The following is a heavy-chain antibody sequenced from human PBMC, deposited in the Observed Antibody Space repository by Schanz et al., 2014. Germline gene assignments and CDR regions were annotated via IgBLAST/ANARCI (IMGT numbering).Heavy chain of an antibody. D-gene: IGHD1-26*01. CDR3: VKDLQRELLRDDHYYGMDV. CDR2: IRYDGSNN. Sequence: VQLVESGGGLVQPGGSLRLSCAASGFTFSSYGMHWVRQAPGKGLECVAFIRYDGSNNYYADSVKGRFTISRDNSKNTLYLQMNSLRAEDTAVYYCVKDLQRELLRDDHYYGMDVWGQGTTVTVSS. J-gene: IGHJ6*02. V-gene: IGHV3-30*02. CDR1: GFTFSSYG.